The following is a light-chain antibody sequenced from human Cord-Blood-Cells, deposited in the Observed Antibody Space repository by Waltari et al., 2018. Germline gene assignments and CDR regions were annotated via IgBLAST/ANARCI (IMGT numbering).Light chain of an antibody. CDR1: QSVSSH. V-gene: IGKV3-11*01. Sequence: EIVLTQSPATLSLSPGERATLSCRASQSVSSHLAWYQQKPGQAPRLLIYDASNRATGIPARFSGSGSGTDFTLTISSLEPEDFAVYYCQQRSNWPPEGTFGQGTKVEIK. CDR2: DAS. CDR3: QQRSNWPPEGT. J-gene: IGKJ1*01.